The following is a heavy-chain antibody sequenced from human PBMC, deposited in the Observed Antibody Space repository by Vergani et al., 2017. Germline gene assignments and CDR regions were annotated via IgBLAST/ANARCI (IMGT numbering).Heavy chain of an antibody. Sequence: EVQLVESGGGLVQPGGSLRLSCAASGFTFSSYAMSWVRQAPGKGLEWVSAISGSGGSTYYADSVKGRFTISRDNSKNTLYLQMNSLRAEDTAVYYCTRAIVGATLSLDYWGQGTLVTVSS. CDR3: TRAIVGATLSLDY. J-gene: IGHJ4*02. D-gene: IGHD1-26*01. CDR2: ISGSGGST. V-gene: IGHV3-23*04. CDR1: GFTFSSYA.